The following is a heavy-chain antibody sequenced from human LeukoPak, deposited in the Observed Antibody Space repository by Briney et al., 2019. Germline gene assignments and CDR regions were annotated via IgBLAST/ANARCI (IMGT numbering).Heavy chain of an antibody. Sequence: ASVKVSCTASGYTFSIYFISWVRQAPGQGLEWMGWISAYNGNTNYAQKFQDRVTMTTDTSTSTAYMELRSLRSDDTAVYYCARHATDYDILTGYYPRGWFDPWGQGTLVTVSS. CDR3: ARHATDYDILTGYYPRGWFDP. V-gene: IGHV1-18*01. CDR2: ISAYNGNT. J-gene: IGHJ5*02. D-gene: IGHD3-9*01. CDR1: GYTFSIYF.